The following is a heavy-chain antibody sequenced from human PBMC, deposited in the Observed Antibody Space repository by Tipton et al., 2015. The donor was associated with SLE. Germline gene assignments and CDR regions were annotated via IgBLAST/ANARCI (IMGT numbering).Heavy chain of an antibody. J-gene: IGHJ4*02. Sequence: TLSLTCTVSGGSISSSSYYWNWIRQPPGKGLEWIGYIYYSGSTNYNPSFKSRVTISVDTSKNQFSLKLSSVTAADTAVYYCTRVDTVVPYWFDYWGQGTLVTVSS. CDR2: IYYSGST. V-gene: IGHV4-61*01. CDR3: TRVDTVVPYWFDY. D-gene: IGHD5-12*01. CDR1: GGSISSSSYY.